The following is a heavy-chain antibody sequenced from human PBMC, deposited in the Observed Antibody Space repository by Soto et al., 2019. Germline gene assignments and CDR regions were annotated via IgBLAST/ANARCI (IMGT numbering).Heavy chain of an antibody. D-gene: IGHD4-17*01. CDR1: GFTFSSYA. Sequence: EVQLLESGGGLVQPGGSLRLSCAASGFTFSSYAMSWVRQAPGKGLEWVSAISGSGFSTYYADSVKGRFTVSRDTSKNTLFLQMNSLRAEDTAVYYCAKDPGDYPSADFDYWGQGTLVTVYS. CDR3: AKDPGDYPSADFDY. CDR2: ISGSGFST. V-gene: IGHV3-23*01. J-gene: IGHJ4*02.